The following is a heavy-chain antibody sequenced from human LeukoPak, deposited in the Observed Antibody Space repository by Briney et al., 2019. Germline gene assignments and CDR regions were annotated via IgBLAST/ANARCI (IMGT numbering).Heavy chain of an antibody. CDR3: ARDPIRGKDAFDI. CDR1: GGSIRSTSNY. V-gene: IGHV4-39*07. Sequence: SGTLSLTCTVSGGSIRSTSNYWAWIRQAPGRGPEWIGIINYTGSTYYNPSLGSRVTMSVDTSKSQLSLKLDSVTAADTAVYFCARDPIRGKDAFDIWGQGTQVTVSS. J-gene: IGHJ3*02. D-gene: IGHD3-10*01. CDR2: INYTGST.